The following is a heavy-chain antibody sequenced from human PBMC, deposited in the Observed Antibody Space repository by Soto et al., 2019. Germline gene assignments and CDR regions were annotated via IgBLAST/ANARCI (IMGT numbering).Heavy chain of an antibody. J-gene: IGHJ4*02. Sequence: QVQLQESGPGLVKPSQTLSLTCTVSGGSISSGGYYWSWIRQHPGKGLEWIGYIYYNGDTYYNPCLKSRVSILIDTSKNQFSLRLTSVTAADTAVYYCARSHRDNWGSPDYFDYWGQGTLVTVSS. V-gene: IGHV4-31*03. D-gene: IGHD7-27*01. CDR3: ARSHRDNWGSPDYFDY. CDR2: IYYNGDT. CDR1: GGSISSGGYY.